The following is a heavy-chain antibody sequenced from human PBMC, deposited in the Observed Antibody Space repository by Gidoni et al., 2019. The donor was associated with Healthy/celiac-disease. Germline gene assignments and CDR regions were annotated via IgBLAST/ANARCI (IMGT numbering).Heavy chain of an antibody. Sequence: EVQLLESGGGLVQPGGSLRLSCAASGFTFSSYAMSWVRQAPGKGLEWVSAISGSGGSTYYADSVKGRFTISRDNSKNTLYLQMNSLRAEDTAVYYCAKDDCSSTSCYNWFDPWGQGTLVTVSS. V-gene: IGHV3-23*01. D-gene: IGHD2-2*01. CDR2: ISGSGGST. CDR1: GFTFSSYA. J-gene: IGHJ5*02. CDR3: AKDDCSSTSCYNWFDP.